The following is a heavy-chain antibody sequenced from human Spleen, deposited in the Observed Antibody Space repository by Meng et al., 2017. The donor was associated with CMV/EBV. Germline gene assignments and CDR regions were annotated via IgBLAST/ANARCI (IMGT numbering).Heavy chain of an antibody. CDR1: GGTFSSYS. V-gene: IGHV1-69*05. J-gene: IGHJ4*02. CDR2: IIPIFGTA. CDR3: ASPTNY. Sequence: VLRVQSGAEVKKPGSSVTVSCKASGGTFSSYSISWVRQAPGQGLEWMGGIIPIFGTANYAQKFQGRVTITXXESTSTAXMXXXSLXXXXTAVYYCASPTNYWGQGTLVTVSX.